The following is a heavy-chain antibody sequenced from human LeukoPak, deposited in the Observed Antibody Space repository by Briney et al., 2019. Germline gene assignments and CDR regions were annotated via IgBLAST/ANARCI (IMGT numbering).Heavy chain of an antibody. CDR2: INTNTGNP. Sequence: ASVKVSCKASGYTFTSYAMNWVRQAPGQGLEWMGWINTNTGNPTYAQGFTGRFVFSLDTSVSTAYLQISSLKAEDTAVYYCARGSYYYGSGSYYNVVSYPLDPWGQGTLVTVSS. J-gene: IGHJ5*02. CDR1: GYTFTSYA. D-gene: IGHD3-10*01. V-gene: IGHV7-4-1*02. CDR3: ARGSYYYGSGSYYNVVSYPLDP.